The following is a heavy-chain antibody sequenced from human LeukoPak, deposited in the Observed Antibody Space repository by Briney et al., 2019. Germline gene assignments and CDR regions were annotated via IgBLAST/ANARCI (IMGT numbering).Heavy chain of an antibody. CDR2: IYYSGST. CDR1: GGSISSSSDY. CDR3: ARPGYSSSGYAFDAFDF. Sequence: WETLSLTCTVSGGSISSSSDYWGCLRQPPGKGLEWIGSIYYSGSTYYNPSLKSRVTISVDTSKNQFSQKVGSVTAADTAVYYCARPGYSSSGYAFDAFDFRGQGTMVTVSS. J-gene: IGHJ3*01. V-gene: IGHV4-39*01. D-gene: IGHD6-13*01.